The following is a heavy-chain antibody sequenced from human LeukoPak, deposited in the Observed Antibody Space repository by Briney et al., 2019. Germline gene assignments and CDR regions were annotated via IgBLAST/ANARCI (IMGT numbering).Heavy chain of an antibody. CDR2: ISGSGTST. CDR1: GFAFNSYA. Sequence: GGSLRLSCAASGFAFNSYAMNWVRQAPGKGLQWVSAISGSGTSTYYADSVKGRFTISRDNSKNTLYLQMNSLRAEDTAVYYCAKSLSAFGGVIVIDRGGFDYWGQGTLVTVSS. CDR3: AKSLSAFGGVIVIDRGGFDY. D-gene: IGHD3-16*02. V-gene: IGHV3-23*01. J-gene: IGHJ4*02.